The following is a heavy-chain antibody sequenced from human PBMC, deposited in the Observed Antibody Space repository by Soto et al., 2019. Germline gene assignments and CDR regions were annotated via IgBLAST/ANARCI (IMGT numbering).Heavy chain of an antibody. CDR1: GFTFSSYA. CDR3: AREYSLVSYGMDV. D-gene: IGHD3-9*01. Sequence: PGGSLRLSCAASGFTFSSYAMHWVRQAPGKGLEWVAVISYDGSNKYYADSVKGRFTISRDNSKNTLYLQMNSLRAEDTAVYYCAREYSLVSYGMDVWGQGTTVTVSS. CDR2: ISYDGSNK. J-gene: IGHJ6*02. V-gene: IGHV3-30-3*01.